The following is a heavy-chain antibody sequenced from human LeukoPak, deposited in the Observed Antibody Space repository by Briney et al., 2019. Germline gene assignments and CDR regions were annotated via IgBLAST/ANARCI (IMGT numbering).Heavy chain of an antibody. D-gene: IGHD2/OR15-2a*01. V-gene: IGHV3-7*04. CDR3: ARGGLYLHI. CDR2: IKQDGSEK. Sequence: PGGSLRLSCAASGFTFSSYSMNWVRQAPGKGLEWVANIKQDGSEKNYVDSVKGRFTISRDNSKNSLYLQMNSLRAEDTALYYCARGGLYLHIWGQGTMVTVSS. CDR1: GFTFSSYS. J-gene: IGHJ3*02.